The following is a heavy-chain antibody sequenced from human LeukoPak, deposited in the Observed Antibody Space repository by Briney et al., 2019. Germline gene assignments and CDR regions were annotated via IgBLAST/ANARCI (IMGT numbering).Heavy chain of an antibody. CDR2: ISGDGHIT. CDR3: VKDPTGGDSAY. J-gene: IGHJ4*02. D-gene: IGHD1-14*01. CDR1: GFTFDDYG. Sequence: GGSLRLSCAASGFTFDDYGMHWVRRAPGKGLEWVSLISGDGHITNYTDSVKGRFTISRDNNKNSLYLQMNSLRAEDTALYYCVKDPTGGDSAYWSPGTLVTVSS. V-gene: IGHV3-43*02.